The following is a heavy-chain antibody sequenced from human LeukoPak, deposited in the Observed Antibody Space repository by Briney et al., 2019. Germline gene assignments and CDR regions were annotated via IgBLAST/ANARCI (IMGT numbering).Heavy chain of an antibody. CDR1: GYTLTELS. D-gene: IGHD1-26*01. CDR3: ATDLSGTYGFW. J-gene: IGHJ4*02. V-gene: IGHV1-24*01. CDR2: IVPEDGET. Sequence: ASAKVSCKVSGYTLTELSMHWVRPAPGKGLWWMGGIVPEDGETIYAQKLQGRVTMTEDTSTDTAYMDVSSLRSEHTAVYYCATDLSGTYGFWWGQGTLVTVSS.